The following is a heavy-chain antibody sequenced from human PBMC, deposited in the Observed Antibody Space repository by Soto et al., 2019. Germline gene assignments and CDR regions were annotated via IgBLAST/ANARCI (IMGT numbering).Heavy chain of an antibody. CDR3: AKPRNWNSHAFDI. CDR2: IYPGDSDT. CDR1: GYSFTSYW. J-gene: IGHJ3*02. V-gene: IGHV5-51*01. Sequence: ESLNISCKGSGYSFTSYWIGWVRQMPGKGLEWMGIIYPGDSDTRYSPSFQGQVTISADKSISTAYLQWSSLKASDTAMYYCAKPRNWNSHAFDIWGQGTMVTVSS. D-gene: IGHD1-7*01.